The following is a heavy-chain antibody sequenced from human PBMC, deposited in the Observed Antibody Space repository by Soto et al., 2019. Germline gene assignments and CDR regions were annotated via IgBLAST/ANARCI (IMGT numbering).Heavy chain of an antibody. J-gene: IGHJ4*02. CDR2: ISSSSNYI. CDR3: ARGYTQFDY. CDR1: GFTFISHT. V-gene: IGHV3-21*06. D-gene: IGHD5-18*01. Sequence: EVQLVESGGGLVMPGGSLRLSCVTSGFTFISHTMNWVRQAPGKGLEWVSSISSSSNYIYYADSVKGLFTISRDNAKSFLYLQMDSLRAEDSAVYYCARGYTQFDYCGQGTLVTVSS.